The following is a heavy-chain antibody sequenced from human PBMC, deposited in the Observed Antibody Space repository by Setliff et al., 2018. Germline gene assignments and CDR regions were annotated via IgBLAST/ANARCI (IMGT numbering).Heavy chain of an antibody. CDR1: GYSISSGFS. V-gene: IGHV4-38-2*02. CDR2: VHDNGET. J-gene: IGHJ6*03. CDR3: ARDNRARHYMDV. Sequence: PSETLSLTCAVSGYSISSGFSWVWIRQAPGTGLEWIAYVHDNGETNQNPSLKSRVTISVDTSKNQFSLKLSSVTAADTAVYYCARDNRARHYMDVWGKGTTVTVSS. D-gene: IGHD3-10*01.